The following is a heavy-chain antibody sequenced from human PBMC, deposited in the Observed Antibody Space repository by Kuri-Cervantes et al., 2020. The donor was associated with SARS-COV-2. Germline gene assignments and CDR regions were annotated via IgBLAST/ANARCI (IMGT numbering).Heavy chain of an antibody. CDR3: AREDLGYCSSTSCYSKDSYYGMDV. CDR1: GGTFSSYA. D-gene: IGHD2-2*02. J-gene: IGHJ6*02. Sequence: SVKVSCKASGGTFSSYAISWVRQAPGQGLEWMGRIIPILGIANYAQKFQGRVTMTTDTSTNTAYMELRSLRSDDTAVYYCAREDLGYCSSTSCYSKDSYYGMDVWGQGTTVTVSS. V-gene: IGHV1-69*04. CDR2: IIPILGIA.